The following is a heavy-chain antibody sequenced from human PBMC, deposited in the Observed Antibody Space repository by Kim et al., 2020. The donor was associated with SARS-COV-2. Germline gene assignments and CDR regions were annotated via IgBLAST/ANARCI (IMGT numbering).Heavy chain of an antibody. J-gene: IGHJ5*02. D-gene: IGHD3-10*01. Sequence: GGSLRLSCAASGFTFSSYGMHWVRQAPGKGLEWVAVIWYDGSNKYYADSVKGRFTISRDNSKNTLYLQMNSLRAEDTAVYYCARDNLGFGELLSGGWFDPWGQGTLVTVSS. V-gene: IGHV3-33*01. CDR2: IWYDGSNK. CDR3: ARDNLGFGELLSGGWFDP. CDR1: GFTFSSYG.